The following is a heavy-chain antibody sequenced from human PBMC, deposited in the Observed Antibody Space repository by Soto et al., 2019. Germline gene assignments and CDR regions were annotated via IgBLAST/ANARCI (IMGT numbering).Heavy chain of an antibody. CDR1: DGSISSYY. J-gene: IGHJ4*02. CDR3: ARHVYGVVAGFDY. CDR2: IYYSGST. V-gene: IGHV4-59*08. Sequence: QVQLQESGPGLVKPSETLSLTCTVSDGSISSYYWSWIRQPPGKGLEWIGYIYYSGSTNYNPSLKSRVTMSVDTSKNQFSLKLSSVTAADTAVYYCARHVYGVVAGFDYWGQGTLVTVSS. D-gene: IGHD6-19*01.